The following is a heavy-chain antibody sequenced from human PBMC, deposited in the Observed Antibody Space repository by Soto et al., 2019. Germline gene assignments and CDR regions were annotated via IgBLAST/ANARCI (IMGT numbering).Heavy chain of an antibody. CDR2: IYYSWST. CDR3: ARGITGTYRPTNWFDP. D-gene: IGHD1-7*01. CDR1: GGSISSGGYY. V-gene: IGHV4-31*03. J-gene: IGHJ5*02. Sequence: QVQLQESGPGLVKPSQTLSLTCTVSGGSISSGGYYWSWIRQHPGKGLEWIGYIYYSWSTYYNPSRTSRVTISVDTSKNQFSLKLRSVTAADTAVYYCARGITGTYRPTNWFDPWGQGTLVTVSS.